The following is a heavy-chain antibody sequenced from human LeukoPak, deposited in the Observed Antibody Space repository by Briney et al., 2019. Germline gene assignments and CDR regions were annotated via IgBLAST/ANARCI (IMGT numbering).Heavy chain of an antibody. J-gene: IGHJ4*02. D-gene: IGHD3-22*01. CDR2: INPNSGGT. CDR1: VYTFTFYY. V-gene: IGHV1-2*02. Sequence: ASVTVSFTSSVYTFTFYYMHWVRQAPGQGLEWMGWINPNSGGTNYPQKFQGRVTITRDTSISTAYMELSRLRSDDTAVYYCARAPKAYYDSSGYLDYWGQGTLVTVSS. CDR3: ARAPKAYYDSSGYLDY.